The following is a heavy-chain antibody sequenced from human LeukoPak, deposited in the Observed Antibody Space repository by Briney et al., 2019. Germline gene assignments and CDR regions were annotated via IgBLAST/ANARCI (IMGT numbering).Heavy chain of an antibody. D-gene: IGHD6-13*01. J-gene: IGHJ4*02. CDR1: GFTFSSYS. CDR3: ARANIAADVNFDY. Sequence: PGGSLRLSCAASGFTFSSYSMNWVRQAPGKALEWVSSISSSSSYIYYADSVKGRFTISRDNAKNSLYLQMNTLRAEDTAVYYCARANIAADVNFDYWGRGTLVTSPQ. V-gene: IGHV3-21*01. CDR2: ISSSSSYI.